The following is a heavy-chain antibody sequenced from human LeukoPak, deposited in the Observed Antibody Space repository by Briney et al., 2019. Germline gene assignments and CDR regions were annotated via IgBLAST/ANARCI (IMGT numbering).Heavy chain of an antibody. CDR1: GYTFTGYY. CDR3: ARGYSSCFDY. Sequence: ASVKVSCKASGYTFTGYYMHWVRQAPGQGLEWMGWINPNSGATNYAQKFQGRVTMTRDTSISTAYVELSSLRSDDTAVYYCARGYSSCFDYWGQGTLVTVSS. V-gene: IGHV1-2*02. J-gene: IGHJ4*02. D-gene: IGHD6-19*01. CDR2: INPNSGAT.